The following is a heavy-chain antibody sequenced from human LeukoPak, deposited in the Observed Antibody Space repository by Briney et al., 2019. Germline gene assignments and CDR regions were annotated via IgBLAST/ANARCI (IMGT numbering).Heavy chain of an antibody. V-gene: IGHV3-48*03. D-gene: IGHD6-13*01. CDR1: GFTFSSYE. J-gene: IGHJ5*02. CDR2: ISSSGSTI. CDR3: ARDFSYGYFDP. Sequence: PGGSLRLSCAASGFTFSSYEMNWVSQAPGKGLEWVSYISSSGSTIYYADSVKGRFTISRDNAKNSLYLQMNSLRAEDTAVYYCARDFSYGYFDPWGQGTLVTVSS.